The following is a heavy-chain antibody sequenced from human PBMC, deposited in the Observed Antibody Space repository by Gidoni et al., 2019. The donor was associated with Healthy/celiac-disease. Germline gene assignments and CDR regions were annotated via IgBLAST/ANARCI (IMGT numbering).Heavy chain of an antibody. CDR2: ISSSSSYI. V-gene: IGHV3-21*01. CDR1: VFTFSSYS. Sequence: VQLLESGGGLVKPGGSLSLSCAASVFTFSSYSMNWVRQAPGKGLEWVSSISSSSSYIYYADSVKGRFNISRDNAKNSLYLQMNSLSAEDTAVYYCAREPTYDFWSGYYYNWGQGTLVTVSS. CDR3: AREPTYDFWSGYYYN. D-gene: IGHD3-3*01. J-gene: IGHJ4*02.